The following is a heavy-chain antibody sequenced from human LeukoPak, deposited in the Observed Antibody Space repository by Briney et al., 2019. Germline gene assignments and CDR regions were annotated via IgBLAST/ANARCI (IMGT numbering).Heavy chain of an antibody. D-gene: IGHD2-8*02. J-gene: IGHJ5*01. V-gene: IGHV3-9*01. CDR1: GFTFDDYA. CDR2: ISRNSGSI. Sequence: GRSLRLSCAASGFTFDDYAMHWVRHAPGKGLEWVSGISRNSGSIGYADSVKGRFTISRDNAKNSLYLQMNSLGAEDTAVYYCARVAVSGPTGWFDSWGQGTLVIVSS. CDR3: ARVAVSGPTGWFDS.